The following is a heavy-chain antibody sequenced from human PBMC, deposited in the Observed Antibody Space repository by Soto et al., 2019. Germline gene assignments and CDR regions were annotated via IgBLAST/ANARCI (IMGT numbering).Heavy chain of an antibody. D-gene: IGHD2-2*01. J-gene: IGHJ4*02. V-gene: IGHV3-30*18. CDR3: AKDQYGYCSSTSCSPSDY. CDR1: GFTFSSYG. Sequence: GGSLRLSCAASGFTFSSYGMHWVRQAPGKGLEWVAVISYDGSNKYYADSVKGRFTISRDNSKNTLYLQMNSLRAEDTAVYYCAKDQYGYCSSTSCSPSDYWGQGTLVTVSS. CDR2: ISYDGSNK.